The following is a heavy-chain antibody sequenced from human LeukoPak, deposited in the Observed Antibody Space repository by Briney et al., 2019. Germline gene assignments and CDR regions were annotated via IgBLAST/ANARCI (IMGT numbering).Heavy chain of an antibody. CDR1: GGTFSRYA. V-gene: IGHV1-69*10. Sequence: EASVKVSCKASGGTFSRYAISWVRQAPGQGLEWMGGIIPMFGIANYAQKFQGRVTMTRDTSTSTVYMELSSLRSEDTAVYYCARFGYSGYLDYWGQGTLVTVSS. J-gene: IGHJ4*02. CDR2: IIPMFGIA. D-gene: IGHD5-12*01. CDR3: ARFGYSGYLDY.